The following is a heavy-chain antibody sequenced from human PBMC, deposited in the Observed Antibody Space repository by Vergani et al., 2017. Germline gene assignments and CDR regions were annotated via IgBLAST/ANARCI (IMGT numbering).Heavy chain of an antibody. CDR3: ARGTYYYDSSGLDI. CDR1: GGPISSYY. Sequence: QVQLQESGPGLVKPSETLSLTCTVSGGPISSYYWSWIRQPPGKGLEWVGYNYYSGSTNYNPSLKSRVTISVDTSKNQFSLKLSSVTAADTAVYYCARGTYYYDSSGLDIWGQGTMVTVSS. D-gene: IGHD3-22*01. V-gene: IGHV4-59*01. CDR2: NYYSGST. J-gene: IGHJ3*02.